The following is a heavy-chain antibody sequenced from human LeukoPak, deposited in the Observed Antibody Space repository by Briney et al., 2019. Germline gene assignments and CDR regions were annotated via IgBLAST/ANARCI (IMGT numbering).Heavy chain of an antibody. Sequence: GGSLRLSCAASGFTFSSYWMSWVRQAPGKGLELVANIMQDGSEKYYVDSVKGRFSISRDNAKNSLYLQMNSLRAEDTAVYYCTRDYGYSGYGYSDYWGQGTLVTVSS. J-gene: IGHJ4*02. CDR3: TRDYGYSGYGYSDY. CDR2: IMQDGSEK. D-gene: IGHD5-12*01. CDR1: GFTFSSYW. V-gene: IGHV3-7*04.